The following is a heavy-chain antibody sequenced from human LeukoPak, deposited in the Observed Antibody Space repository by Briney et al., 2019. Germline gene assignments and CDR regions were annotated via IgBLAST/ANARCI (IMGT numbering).Heavy chain of an antibody. CDR2: TYYRSKWYN. CDR3: ARGGENYGDLHYYYYGMDV. Sequence: SQTLSLTCAISGDSVSSNSAAWNWIRQSPSRSLEWLGRTYYRSKWYNDYAVSVKSRITINPDTSKNQFSLQLNSVTPEDTAVYYCARGGENYGDLHYYYYGMDVWGQGTTVTVSS. D-gene: IGHD4-17*01. V-gene: IGHV6-1*01. CDR1: GDSVSSNSAA. J-gene: IGHJ6*02.